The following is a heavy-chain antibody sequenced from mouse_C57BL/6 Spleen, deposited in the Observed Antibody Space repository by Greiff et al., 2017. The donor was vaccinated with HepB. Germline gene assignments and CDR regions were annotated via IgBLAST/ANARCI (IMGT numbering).Heavy chain of an antibody. CDR1: GFTFSSYA. CDR2: ISDGGSYA. J-gene: IGHJ3*01. CDR3: ARVYYDYDGFAY. D-gene: IGHD2-4*01. V-gene: IGHV5-4*01. Sequence: VQLKESGGGLVKPGGSLKLSCAASGFTFSSYAMSWVRQTPEKRLEWVATISDGGSYAYYPDNVKGRFTISRDNAKNNLYLQMSHLKSEDTAMYYCARVYYDYDGFAYWGQGTLVTVSA.